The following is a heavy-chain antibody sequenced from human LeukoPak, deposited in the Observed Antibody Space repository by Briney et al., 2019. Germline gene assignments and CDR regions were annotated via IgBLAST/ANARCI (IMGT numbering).Heavy chain of an antibody. Sequence: GGSLRLSCAASGFTFSSYWMHWVRQAPGKGLVWVSRINSVGSSTSYADSVKGRFTISRDNAKNTLYLQMNSLRAEDTAVYYCARSWVGAMDVDYWGQGTLVTVSS. CDR2: INSVGSST. CDR3: ARSWVGAMDVDY. CDR1: GFTFSSYW. V-gene: IGHV3-74*01. D-gene: IGHD1-26*01. J-gene: IGHJ4*02.